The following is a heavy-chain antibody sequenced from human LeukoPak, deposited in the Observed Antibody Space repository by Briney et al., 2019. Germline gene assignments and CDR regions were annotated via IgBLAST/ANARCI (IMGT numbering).Heavy chain of an antibody. CDR2: ISGSGGST. D-gene: IGHD3-22*01. Sequence: GGSLRLSCAASGLTFSSYAMSWVRQAPGKGLEWVSAISGSGGSTYYADSVKGRFTISRDNSKNTLYLQMNSLRAEDTAVYYCAKEVDYYDSSGYYTYWGQGTLVTVSS. V-gene: IGHV3-23*01. CDR3: AKEVDYYDSSGYYTY. CDR1: GLTFSSYA. J-gene: IGHJ4*02.